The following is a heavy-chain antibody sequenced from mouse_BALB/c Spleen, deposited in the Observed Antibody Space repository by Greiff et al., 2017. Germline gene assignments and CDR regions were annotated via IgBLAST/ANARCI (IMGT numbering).Heavy chain of an antibody. D-gene: IGHD1-1*01. Sequence: VQLKESGPSLVKPSQTLSLTCSVTGDSITSGYWNWIRKFPGNKLEYMGYISYSGSTYYNPSLKSRISITRDTSKNQYYLQLNSVTTEDTATYYCAREGHYYGSSYYFAYWGQGTPLTVSS. CDR2: ISYSGST. V-gene: IGHV3-8*02. CDR3: AREGHYYGSSYYFAY. J-gene: IGHJ2*01. CDR1: GDSITSGY.